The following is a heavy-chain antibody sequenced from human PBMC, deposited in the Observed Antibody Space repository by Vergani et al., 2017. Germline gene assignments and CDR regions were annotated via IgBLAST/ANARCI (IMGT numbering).Heavy chain of an antibody. V-gene: IGHV3-7*01. CDR2: IKEDGSQK. CDR1: RFIFSNYW. CDR3: ARGGFAPAD. J-gene: IGHJ4*02. D-gene: IGHD6-25*01. Sequence: VQLVETGGGVVQPGGSLRLSCATSRFIFSNYWMTWVRQAPGKGLEWVANIKEDGSQKYYVDSVKGRFTISRDNAKNSLYLQMNSLRVEDTGVYYCARGGFAPADWGQGTLVTVSS.